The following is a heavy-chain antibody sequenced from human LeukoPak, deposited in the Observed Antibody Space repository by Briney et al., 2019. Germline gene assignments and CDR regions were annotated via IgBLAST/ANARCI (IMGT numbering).Heavy chain of an antibody. V-gene: IGHV4-39*01. Sequence: SETLSLTCTVSGGSISSSSYYWGWIRQPPGKGLEWIGSIYYSGSTYYNPSLKSRVTISVDTSKNQFSLKLSSVTAADTAVYYCARPDCGAYWYFDLWGRGTLVTVSS. CDR1: GGSISSSSYY. D-gene: IGHD2-21*01. CDR2: IYYSGST. J-gene: IGHJ2*01. CDR3: ARPDCGAYWYFDL.